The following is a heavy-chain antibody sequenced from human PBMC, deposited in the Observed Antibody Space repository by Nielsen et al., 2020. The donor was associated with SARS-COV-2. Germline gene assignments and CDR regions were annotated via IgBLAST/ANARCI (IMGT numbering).Heavy chain of an antibody. CDR1: GGTFINYA. J-gene: IGHJ4*02. CDR3: ARYLFHHSGTRRAFDS. V-gene: IGHV1-69*06. Sequence: SVKVSCKASGGTFINYAISWVRQAPGQGLEWMGGIIPVFGAAHSAQKFQGRLTITADTSTDTAYMELSSLRPEDTAVYYCARYLFHHSGTRRAFDSWVQGTLVTVSS. CDR2: IIPVFGAA. D-gene: IGHD1-26*01.